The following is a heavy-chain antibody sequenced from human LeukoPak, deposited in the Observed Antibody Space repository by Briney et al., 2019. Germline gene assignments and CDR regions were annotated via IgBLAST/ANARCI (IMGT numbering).Heavy chain of an antibody. V-gene: IGHV4-59*12. CDR2: IYYSGST. Sequence: SETLSLTCTVSGGSISSYYWSWIRQPPGKGLEWIGYIYYSGSTYYNPSLKSRVTISVDTSKNQFSLKLSSVTAADTAVYYCARDSTMIKGGLDYWGQGTLVTVSS. J-gene: IGHJ4*02. CDR1: GGSISSYY. D-gene: IGHD3-22*01. CDR3: ARDSTMIKGGLDY.